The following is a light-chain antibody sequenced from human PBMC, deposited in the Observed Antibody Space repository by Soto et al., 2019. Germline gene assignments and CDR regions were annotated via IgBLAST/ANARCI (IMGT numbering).Light chain of an antibody. Sequence: ETVLTQSPATLSLSPGERATLSCRASQSVESYLSWYQQKPGQAPRLLIYDASNRATGIPARFSGSGSGTDFTLIISSLEPEDSAVYYCQQRRNWPPITFGQGTRLEIK. J-gene: IGKJ5*01. CDR2: DAS. CDR3: QQRRNWPPIT. V-gene: IGKV3-11*01. CDR1: QSVESY.